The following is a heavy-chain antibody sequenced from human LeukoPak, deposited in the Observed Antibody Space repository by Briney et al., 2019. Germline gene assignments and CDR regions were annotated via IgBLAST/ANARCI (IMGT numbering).Heavy chain of an antibody. CDR1: GFTSGNHW. V-gene: IGHV3-7*01. CDR3: GRAYGAGSCDY. CDR2: INQDGSEK. D-gene: IGHD3-10*01. Sequence: GGSLRLSCAASGFTSGNHWMSWVRQAPGKGLEGVANINQDGSEKYYVDSVKGRFTISRDNAKNSLYLQINSLRAEDTAVYYCGRAYGAGSCDYWGQGTLVTVSS. J-gene: IGHJ4*02.